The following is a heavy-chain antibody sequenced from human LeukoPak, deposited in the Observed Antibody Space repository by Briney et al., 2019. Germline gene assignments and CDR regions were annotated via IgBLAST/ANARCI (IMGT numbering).Heavy chain of an antibody. J-gene: IGHJ4*02. CDR2: IYHSGST. CDR3: ARVGMVRGAD. CDR1: GGSISSGGYY. V-gene: IGHV4-30-2*01. Sequence: SQTLSLTCTVSGGSISSGGYYWSWIRQPPGKGLEWIGYIYHSGSTYYNPSLKSRVTISVGRSKNQFSLKLSSVTAADTAVYYCARVGMVRGADWGQGTLVTVSS. D-gene: IGHD3-10*01.